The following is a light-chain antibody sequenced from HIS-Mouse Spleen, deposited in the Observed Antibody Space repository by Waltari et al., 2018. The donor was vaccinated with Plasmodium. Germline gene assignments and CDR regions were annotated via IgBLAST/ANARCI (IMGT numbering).Light chain of an antibody. Sequence: AIRMTQSPSFLSASTGDRVTISWRVSQGIGGYLAWYQRKPGKAPERRIYAASTLQRGVPSRFSGSGSGTDFTLTISCLQSEDLATYYCQQYNSYPFTFGPGTKVDIK. CDR2: AAS. CDR3: QQYNSYPFT. V-gene: IGKV1D-8*02. CDR1: QGIGGY. J-gene: IGKJ3*01.